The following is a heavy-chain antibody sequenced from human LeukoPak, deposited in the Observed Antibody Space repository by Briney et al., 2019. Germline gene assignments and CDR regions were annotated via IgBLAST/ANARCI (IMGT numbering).Heavy chain of an antibody. Sequence: GGSLRLSCAASGFTLSSYAMSWVRQAAGKGLEWVSTSSGRDGNTYYADSVKGRFTISRDNSKNTLYLQMNSLRAEDTAVYYCAKGGAEHTSFDYWGQGTLVTISS. CDR3: AKGGAEHTSFDY. J-gene: IGHJ4*02. V-gene: IGHV3-23*01. CDR2: SSGRDGNT. D-gene: IGHD1-26*01. CDR1: GFTLSSYA.